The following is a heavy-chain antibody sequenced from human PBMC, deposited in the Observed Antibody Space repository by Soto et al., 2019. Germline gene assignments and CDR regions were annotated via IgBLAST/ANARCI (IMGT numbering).Heavy chain of an antibody. V-gene: IGHV3-23*01. CDR3: AKYRIAVAYATSGEAFDV. CDR1: GLTFSSYA. D-gene: IGHD6-19*01. CDR2: VSGSGGRT. J-gene: IGHJ3*01. Sequence: EVQLLESGGGLVQPGGSLRLSCAASGLTFSSYAMSWVRQAPGRGLEWVSTVSGSGGRTYYADSEKGRFTISRDISKKTLYLQMNTLRDEDTAVYYCAKYRIAVAYATSGEAFDVLGQGKTVTVSS.